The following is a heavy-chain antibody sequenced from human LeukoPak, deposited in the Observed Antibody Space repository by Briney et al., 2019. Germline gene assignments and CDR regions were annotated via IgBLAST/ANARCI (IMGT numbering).Heavy chain of an antibody. CDR3: AKNLWNFNSAPVD. CDR2: ITDSGGST. CDR1: GFTFSNSG. V-gene: IGHV3-23*01. J-gene: IGHJ4*02. D-gene: IGHD1-1*01. Sequence: GGSLRLSCAASGFTFSNSGMTWVRQAPGKGLEWVSVITDSGGSTYYADSVKGRFTISRDNSQNTLFLEMNSLRTEDTAVYWCAKNLWNFNSAPVDWGQGTLVTVSS.